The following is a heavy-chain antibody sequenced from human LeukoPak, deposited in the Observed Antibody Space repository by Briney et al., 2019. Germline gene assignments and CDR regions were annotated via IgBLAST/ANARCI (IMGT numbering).Heavy chain of an antibody. CDR2: ISGYNENT. J-gene: IGHJ4*02. V-gene: IGHV1-18*01. Sequence: ASVKVSCKASGGTFSSYAISWVRQAPGQGLEWMGWISGYNENTKYAQKVQGRVTVTTDTSTSTVYMELRSLRSDDTAVYYCARSAYYYDTTGSLFPDYWGQGTLVTVSS. CDR1: GGTFSSYA. CDR3: ARSAYYYDTTGSLFPDY. D-gene: IGHD3-22*01.